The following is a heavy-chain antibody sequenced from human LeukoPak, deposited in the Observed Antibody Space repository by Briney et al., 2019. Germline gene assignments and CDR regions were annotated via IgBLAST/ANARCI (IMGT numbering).Heavy chain of an antibody. Sequence: GGSLRLSCAASGFTFSTYAMSWVRQAPGKGLEWVSAISNNGGYTYYADSVKGRFTISRDNSKNTLYLQMNSLRAEDTAVYYCAKTPIAVAGTRFDYWGQGTLVTVSS. CDR1: GFTFSTYA. J-gene: IGHJ4*02. CDR3: AKTPIAVAGTRFDY. D-gene: IGHD6-19*01. CDR2: ISNNGGYT. V-gene: IGHV3-23*01.